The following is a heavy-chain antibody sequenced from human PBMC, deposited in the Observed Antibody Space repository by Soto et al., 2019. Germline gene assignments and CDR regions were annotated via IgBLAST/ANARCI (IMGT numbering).Heavy chain of an antibody. D-gene: IGHD6-19*01. CDR3: AKDHGRIAVAGLFDY. CDR2: ISYDGSNK. Sequence: GGSLRLSCAASGFTFSSYGMHWVRQAPGKGLEWVAVISYDGSNKYYADSVKGRFTISRDNSKNTLYLQMNSLRAEDTAVYYCAKDHGRIAVAGLFDYWGQGTLVTVSS. J-gene: IGHJ4*02. CDR1: GFTFSSYG. V-gene: IGHV3-30*18.